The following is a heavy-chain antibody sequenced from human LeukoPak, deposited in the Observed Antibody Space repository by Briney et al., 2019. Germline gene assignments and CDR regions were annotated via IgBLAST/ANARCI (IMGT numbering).Heavy chain of an antibody. CDR1: GYTFTSYG. J-gene: IGHJ4*02. CDR3: ARDANKGGFEY. D-gene: IGHD4/OR15-4a*01. CDR2: ISAYNGNT. V-gene: IGHV1-18*01. Sequence: ASVKVSCKASGYTFTSYGISWVRQAPGQGLEWMGWISAYNGNTNYAQKLQGRVTMTTDTSTSTVYMELRSLRSDGTAVYYCARDANKGGFEYWGQGTLVTVSS.